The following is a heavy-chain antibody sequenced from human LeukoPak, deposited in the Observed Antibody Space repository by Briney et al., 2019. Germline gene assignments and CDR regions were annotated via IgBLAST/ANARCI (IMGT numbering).Heavy chain of an antibody. CDR3: AKGPIGYCSGGSCDAEYFQH. Sequence: PGGSLRLSCAASGFTFSSYGMHWVRQAPGKGLEWVAVIWYDGSNKYYADSVKGRFTISRDNSKNTLYLQMNSLRAEDTAVYYCAKGPIGYCSGGSCDAEYFQHWGQGTLVTVSS. CDR2: IWYDGSNK. D-gene: IGHD2-15*01. V-gene: IGHV3-33*06. J-gene: IGHJ1*01. CDR1: GFTFSSYG.